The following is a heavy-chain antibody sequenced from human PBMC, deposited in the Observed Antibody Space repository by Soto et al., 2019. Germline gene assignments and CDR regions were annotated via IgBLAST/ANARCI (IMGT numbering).Heavy chain of an antibody. J-gene: IGHJ4*02. Sequence: GESLRISCTCSGTSFTCYWIGWVRQMPGKGLELMGIIYPGDSDTRYSPSFQGQVTISADKSISTAYLQWSSLKASDTAMYYCARDLDPYCSSASCYTFDYWGQGTLVTVSS. CDR3: ARDLDPYCSSASCYTFDY. D-gene: IGHD2-2*02. V-gene: IGHV5-51*01. CDR1: GTSFTCYW. CDR2: IYPGDSDT.